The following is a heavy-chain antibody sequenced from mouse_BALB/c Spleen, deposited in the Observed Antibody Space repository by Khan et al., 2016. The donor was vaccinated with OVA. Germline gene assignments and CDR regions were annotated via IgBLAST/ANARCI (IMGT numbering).Heavy chain of an antibody. CDR3: TDGYYRDAMDY. V-gene: IGHV1-37*01. CDR1: GYSFTGYF. D-gene: IGHD2-3*01. CDR2: INPYNGDT. J-gene: IGHJ4*01. Sequence: VQLKESGPELVKPGASVKISCKASGYSFTGYFMNWVKQSHGKSLVWIGRINPYNGDTFYNQKFKGKATLTVDKSSSTAHMELLSLTSEDSAVYYCTDGYYRDAMDYWGQGTSVTVSS.